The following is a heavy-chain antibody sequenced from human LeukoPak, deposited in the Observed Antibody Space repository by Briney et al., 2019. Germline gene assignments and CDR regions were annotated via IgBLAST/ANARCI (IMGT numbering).Heavy chain of an antibody. J-gene: IGHJ6*02. CDR2: IKQDGSEK. CDR1: GFTFSSYW. D-gene: IGHD2-2*01. CDR3: ARDGDIVVVPAAIGYYGMDV. Sequence: GGSLRLSCAASGFTFSSYWMSWVRQAPGKGLEWVANIKQDGSEKYYVDSVRGRFAISRDNAKNSLYLQMNSLRAEDTAVYYCARDGDIVVVPAAIGYYGMDVWGQGTTVTVSS. V-gene: IGHV3-7*01.